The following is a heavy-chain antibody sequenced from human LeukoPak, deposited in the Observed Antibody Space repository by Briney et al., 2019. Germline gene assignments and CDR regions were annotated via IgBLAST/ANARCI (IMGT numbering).Heavy chain of an antibody. CDR3: ARGVYDYYMDV. V-gene: IGHV4-59*01. CDR2: IYYSGST. CDR1: GGSISSYY. Sequence: PSETLSLTCTVSGGSISSYYWSWIRQPPGKGLEWIGYIYYSGSTNYNPSLKSRVTISVDTSKNQFSLKLSSVTAADTAVYYCARGVYDYYMDVWGKGTTVTISS. J-gene: IGHJ6*03.